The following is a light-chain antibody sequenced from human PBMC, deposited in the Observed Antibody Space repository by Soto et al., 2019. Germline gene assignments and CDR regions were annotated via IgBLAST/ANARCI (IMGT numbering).Light chain of an antibody. J-gene: IGKJ5*01. Sequence: DIVMTQSPDSLAVSLGERATINCKSSQSLLYTSNNRNYLAWLQQKPGQPPKLLIYWASTRESGVPDRFSGSGSETDFTLTISTVQAEDVAVYYCQQHYSTPLAFGQGTRLEIK. V-gene: IGKV4-1*01. CDR3: QQHYSTPLA. CDR2: WAS. CDR1: QSLLYTSNNRNY.